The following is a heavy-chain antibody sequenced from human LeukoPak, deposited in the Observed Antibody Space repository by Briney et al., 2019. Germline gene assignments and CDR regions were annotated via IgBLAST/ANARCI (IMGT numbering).Heavy chain of an antibody. CDR3: ARSGWDVVLMVYNLYDY. CDR2: IIPIFGTA. Sequence: SVKVSCKASGYTFTGYYMHWVRQAPGQGLEWTGGIIPIFGTANYAQKFQGRVTITTDESTSTAYMELSGLRSEDTAVYYCARSGWDVVLMVYNLYDYWGQGTLVTVSS. J-gene: IGHJ4*02. V-gene: IGHV1-69*05. D-gene: IGHD2-8*01. CDR1: GYTFTGYY.